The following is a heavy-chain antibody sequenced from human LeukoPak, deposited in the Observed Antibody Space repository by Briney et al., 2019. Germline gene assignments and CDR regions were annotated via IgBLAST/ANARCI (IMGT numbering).Heavy chain of an antibody. J-gene: IGHJ4*02. D-gene: IGHD3-22*01. V-gene: IGHV3-30-3*01. CDR1: GFTFSSYA. Sequence: GRSLRLSCAASGFTFSSYAMHWVRQAPGKGLEWVAVISYDGSNKYYADSVKGRFTISRDNSKNTPYLQMNSLRAEDTAVYYCASGSDYDSSGYLGNYWGQGTLVTVSS. CDR3: ASGSDYDSSGYLGNY. CDR2: ISYDGSNK.